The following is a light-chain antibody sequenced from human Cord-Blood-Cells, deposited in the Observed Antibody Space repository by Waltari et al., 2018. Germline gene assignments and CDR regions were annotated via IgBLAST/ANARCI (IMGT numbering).Light chain of an antibody. V-gene: IGKV3-11*01. CDR1: QSVSSY. J-gene: IGKJ2*01. CDR2: DAS. CDR3: QQRSNWPPYT. Sequence: EIVLTQSPATLSLSPGERATLSCRASQSVSSYLAWYQQKPGQDPRLLIYDASNRATGIPARFSGSGAGTDFTLTISSLEPEDFAVYYCQQRSNWPPYTFGQGTKLDIK.